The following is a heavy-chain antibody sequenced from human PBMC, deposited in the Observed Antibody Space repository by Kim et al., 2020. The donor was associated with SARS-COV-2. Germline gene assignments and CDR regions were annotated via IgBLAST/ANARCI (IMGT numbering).Heavy chain of an antibody. D-gene: IGHD6-13*01. J-gene: IGHJ6*02. CDR2: INTNTGNP. CDR3: AARYSSSFYYGMDV. V-gene: IGHV7-4-1*02. CDR1: GYTFTSYA. Sequence: ASVKVSCKASGYTFTSYAMNWVRQAPGQGLEWMGWINTNTGNPTYAQGFTGRFVFSLDTSVSTAYLQISSLKAEDTAVYYCAARYSSSFYYGMDVWGQGTTVTVSS.